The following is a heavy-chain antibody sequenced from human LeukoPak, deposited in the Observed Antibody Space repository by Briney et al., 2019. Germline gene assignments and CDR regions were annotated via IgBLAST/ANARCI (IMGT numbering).Heavy chain of an antibody. D-gene: IGHD2-2*01. CDR2: IYHSGSA. J-gene: IGHJ6*03. CDR1: RYSISSGYY. CDR3: ASIDCSSTSCYERLDYYYYMDV. V-gene: IGHV4-38-2*02. Sequence: SETLSLTCTVSRYSISSGYYWAWIRPPPGKGLEWIGSIYHSGSAYYNASLKSRVTISVDTSKNQFSLKLSSVTAADTAVYYCASIDCSSTSCYERLDYYYYMDVWGKGTTVTISS.